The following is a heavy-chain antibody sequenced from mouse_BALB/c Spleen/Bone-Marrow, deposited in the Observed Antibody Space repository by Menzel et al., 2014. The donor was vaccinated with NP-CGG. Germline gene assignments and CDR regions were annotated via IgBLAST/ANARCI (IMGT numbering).Heavy chain of an antibody. CDR2: ISDGGSYT. CDR1: GFTFSDYY. J-gene: IGHJ4*01. V-gene: IGHV5-4*02. Sequence: EVHLVESVGGLVKPGGSLKLSCAASGFTFSDYYMYWVRQTPEKRLEWVATISDGGSYTYYPDSVKGRFTISRDNAKNNLYLQMSSLKSEDTAMYYCARDYDYAMDYWGQGTSVTVSS. CDR3: ARDYDYAMDY. D-gene: IGHD2-12*01.